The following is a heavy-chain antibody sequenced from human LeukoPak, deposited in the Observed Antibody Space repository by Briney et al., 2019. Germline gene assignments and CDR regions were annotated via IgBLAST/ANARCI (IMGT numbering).Heavy chain of an antibody. CDR2: IKQDGSEK. Sequence: GSLRLSCAASGFTFSSYWMSWVRQAPGKGLEWVANIKQDGSEKYYVDSVKGRFTISRDNAKNSLYLQMNSLRAEDTAVYYCARETSSLYYYGMDVWGQGTTVTVSS. D-gene: IGHD1/OR15-1a*01. CDR3: ARETSSLYYYGMDV. J-gene: IGHJ6*02. CDR1: GFTFSSYW. V-gene: IGHV3-7*03.